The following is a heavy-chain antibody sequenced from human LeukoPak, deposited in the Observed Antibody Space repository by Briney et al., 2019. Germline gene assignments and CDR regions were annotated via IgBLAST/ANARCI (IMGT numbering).Heavy chain of an antibody. J-gene: IGHJ4*02. V-gene: IGHV4-34*01. Sequence: SETLSLTCTVSGGSISTYYWSWIRQPPGKGLEWIGEINHSGSTNYNPSLKSRVTISVDTSKNQFSLKLSSVTAADTAVYYCARRWLRYFDYYFDYWGQGTLVTVSS. CDR3: ARRWLRYFDYYFDY. CDR1: GGSISTYY. CDR2: INHSGST. D-gene: IGHD3-9*01.